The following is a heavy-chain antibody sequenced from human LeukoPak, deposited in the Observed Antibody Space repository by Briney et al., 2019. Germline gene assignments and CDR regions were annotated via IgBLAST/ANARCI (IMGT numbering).Heavy chain of an antibody. V-gene: IGHV1-2*02. Sequence: ASVKVSCKASGYTFTSYGISWVRQAPGQGLEWMGWINPNSGGTNYAQKFQGRVTMTRDTSISTAYMELSRLRSDDTAVYYCARDHLYYYDSSGYPDYWGQGTLVTVSS. CDR2: INPNSGGT. CDR3: ARDHLYYYDSSGYPDY. CDR1: GYTFTSYG. D-gene: IGHD3-22*01. J-gene: IGHJ4*02.